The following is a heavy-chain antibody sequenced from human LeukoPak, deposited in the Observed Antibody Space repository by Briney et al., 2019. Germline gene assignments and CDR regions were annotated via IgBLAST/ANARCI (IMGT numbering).Heavy chain of an antibody. D-gene: IGHD4-23*01. J-gene: IGHJ4*02. Sequence: PGGSLRLSCAASGFTVSSIYMSWVRQAPGKGLEWVSVIYSGGNTYYADSVKGRFTLSRDNSKNTLYLQVNSLRAEDTAVYYCARDARGGEGHWGQGTLVTVSS. CDR2: IYSGGNT. V-gene: IGHV3-66*01. CDR3: ARDARGGEGH. CDR1: GFTVSSIY.